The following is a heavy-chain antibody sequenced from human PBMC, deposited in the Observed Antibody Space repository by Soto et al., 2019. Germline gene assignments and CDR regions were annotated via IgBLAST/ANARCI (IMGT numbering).Heavy chain of an antibody. D-gene: IGHD6-19*01. J-gene: IGHJ4*02. CDR2: IYYSGST. CDR3: ARGPITVAGAPFDY. Sequence: QVQLQESGPGLVKPSETLSLTCTVSGGSVSSGSYYWSWIRQPPGKGLEWIGYIYYSGSTNYNPSLNSRVTISVDTSKNQFSLKLSSVTAADTAVYYCARGPITVAGAPFDYWGQGTLVTVSS. CDR1: GGSVSSGSYY. V-gene: IGHV4-61*01.